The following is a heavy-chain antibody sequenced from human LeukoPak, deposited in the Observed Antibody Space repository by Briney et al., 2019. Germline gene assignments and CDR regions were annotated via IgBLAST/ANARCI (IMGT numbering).Heavy chain of an antibody. J-gene: IGHJ4*02. Sequence: SETLSLTCTVSGGSISSYYWSWIRQPAGKGLEWIGRIYTSGSTNYNPSLKSRVTISVDTSKNQFSLKLSSVTAADTAVYYCAREHIAAPIRSHHFDYWGQGTLVTVSS. CDR1: GGSISSYY. CDR2: IYTSGST. D-gene: IGHD6-6*01. V-gene: IGHV4-4*07. CDR3: AREHIAAPIRSHHFDY.